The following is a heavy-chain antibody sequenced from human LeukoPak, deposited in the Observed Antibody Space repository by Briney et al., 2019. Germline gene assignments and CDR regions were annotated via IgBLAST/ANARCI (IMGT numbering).Heavy chain of an antibody. Sequence: GGSLRLSCAASRFTVSSNYMSWVRQAPGKGLEWVSVIYSGGSTYYADSVKGRFTISRDKSKNTLYLQMNSLRAEDTAVYYCARAPTLNYYYYYMDVWGKGTTVTVSS. V-gene: IGHV3-53*01. CDR3: ARAPTLNYYYYYMDV. CDR2: IYSGGST. J-gene: IGHJ6*03. CDR1: RFTVSSNY.